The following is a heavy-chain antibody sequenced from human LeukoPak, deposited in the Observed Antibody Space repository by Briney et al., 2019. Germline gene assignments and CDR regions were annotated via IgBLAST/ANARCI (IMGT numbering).Heavy chain of an antibody. D-gene: IGHD1-14*01. CDR2: INSDGSSI. CDR1: GFTFSTYW. Sequence: PGGSLRLSCAASGFTFSTYWMHWVRQGPGKGLGWVSHINSDGSSINYADSVKGRFTISRDNAKNTLYLQMSSLRAEDTAVYYCARDMTSGIIPDCWGQGTLVTVSS. V-gene: IGHV3-74*01. CDR3: ARDMTSGIIPDC. J-gene: IGHJ4*02.